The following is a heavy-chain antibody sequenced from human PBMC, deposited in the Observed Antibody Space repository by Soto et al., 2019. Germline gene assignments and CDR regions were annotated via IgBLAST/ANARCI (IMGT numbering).Heavy chain of an antibody. D-gene: IGHD4-17*01. Sequence: EVQLVESGGGLVKPGGSLRLSCAASGFSFSNVWMSWVRQAPGKGLEWVGRIKSKTDGGTTDYAAPVKGRFTISRDDSKTTLYLQMNSLKTEDTAVYYCSFQESTTVTMFEYWGHGTLVTVSS. V-gene: IGHV3-15*01. CDR1: GFSFSNVW. CDR3: SFQESTTVTMFEY. CDR2: IKSKTDGGTT. J-gene: IGHJ4*01.